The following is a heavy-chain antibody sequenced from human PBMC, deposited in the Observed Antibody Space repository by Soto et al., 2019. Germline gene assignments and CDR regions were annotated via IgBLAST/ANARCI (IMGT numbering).Heavy chain of an antibody. J-gene: IGHJ3*02. CDR3: ARESAVVVVTATNAFDI. CDR2: IIPIFGTA. D-gene: IGHD2-21*02. Sequence: QVQLVQSGAEVKKPGSSVKVSCKASGGTFSSYAISWVRQAPGQGLEWMGGIIPIFGTANYAQKLQGRVTITADESTSTAYMELSSLRSEDTAVYYCARESAVVVVTATNAFDIWGQGTMVTVSS. CDR1: GGTFSSYA. V-gene: IGHV1-69*01.